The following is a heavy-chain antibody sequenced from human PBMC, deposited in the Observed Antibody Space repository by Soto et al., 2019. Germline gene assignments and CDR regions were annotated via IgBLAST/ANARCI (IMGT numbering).Heavy chain of an antibody. J-gene: IGHJ6*02. CDR3: ARATRGGYCSSTSCYDYYYYGMDV. D-gene: IGHD2-2*01. CDR1: GGSISSGGYS. V-gene: IGHV4-30-2*01. CDR2: IYHSGST. Sequence: PSETLSLTCAVSGGSISSGGYSWSWIRQPPGKGLEWIGYIYHSGSTYYNPSLKSRVTISVDRSKNQFSLKLSSVTAADTAVYYCARATRGGYCSSTSCYDYYYYGMDVWGQGTTVTVSS.